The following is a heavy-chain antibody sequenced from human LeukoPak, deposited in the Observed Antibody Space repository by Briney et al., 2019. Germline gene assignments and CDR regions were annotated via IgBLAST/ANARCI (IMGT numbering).Heavy chain of an antibody. J-gene: IGHJ4*02. CDR3: ASHFWNYYRIDY. CDR2: ISGSGSYI. V-gene: IGHV3-21*01. D-gene: IGHD3-3*02. CDR1: GFSFSTYT. Sequence: GESLRLSCAASGFSFSTYTMNWARQAPGKGLEWVSSISGSGSYIYCSDSVKGRFTISRDNAKNSLSLQMNSLRAEDTAIYYCASHFWNYYRIDYWGQGILVTVSS.